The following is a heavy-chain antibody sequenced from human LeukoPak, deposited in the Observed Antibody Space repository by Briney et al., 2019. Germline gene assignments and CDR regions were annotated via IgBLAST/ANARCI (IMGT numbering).Heavy chain of an antibody. CDR3: AELGITMIGGV. V-gene: IGHV3-48*04. D-gene: IGHD3-10*02. CDR1: GFIFSHHG. Sequence: GGTLRLSCATSGFIFSHHGMNWVRQAPGKGLEWVSYISSSGSTIYYADSVKGRFTISRDNAKNSLYLQMNSLRAEDTAVYYCAELGITMIGGVWGKGTTVTISS. CDR2: ISSSGSTI. J-gene: IGHJ6*04.